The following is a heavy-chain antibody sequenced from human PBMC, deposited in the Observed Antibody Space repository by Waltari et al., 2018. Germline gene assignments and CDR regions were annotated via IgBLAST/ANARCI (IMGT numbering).Heavy chain of an antibody. D-gene: IGHD3-3*02. J-gene: IGHJ6*02. CDR2: INPRDGGT. CDR3: TRDKLDYYNGMDV. CDR1: GDTFSSYF. V-gene: IGHV1-46*03. Sequence: QVQLVQSGAEVKKPGASVKVSCRTSGDTFSSYFIFWVRQAPGQGLEWMGKINPRDGGTNYPQKFQDRVTMTRDTSTSTVDMELRSLRSEDTAVYYCTRDKLDYYNGMDVWGQGTTVTVSS.